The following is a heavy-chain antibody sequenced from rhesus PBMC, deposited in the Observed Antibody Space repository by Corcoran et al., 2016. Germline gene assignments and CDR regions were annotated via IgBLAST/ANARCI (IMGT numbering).Heavy chain of an antibody. CDR3: ARDLRRITGTTDFDY. D-gene: IGHD1-26*01. CDR2: INTGGGST. CDR1: GFTFGSYY. Sequence: EVQLVESGGGLVQPGGSLRLSCTGSGFTFGSYYMYWVRQAPGKGLVWVSAINTGGGSTWYTDSVKGRFTISKENAKNTLYLQMDSLRAEETAVYYCARDLRRITGTTDFDYWGQGVLVTVSS. V-gene: IGHV3-8*01. J-gene: IGHJ4*01.